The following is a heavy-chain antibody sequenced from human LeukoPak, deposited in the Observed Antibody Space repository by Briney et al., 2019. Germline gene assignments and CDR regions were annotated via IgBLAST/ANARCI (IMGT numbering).Heavy chain of an antibody. CDR3: ARLTPTAGQVPAASLDY. D-gene: IGHD2-2*01. V-gene: IGHV3-21*01. CDR2: ISSSSSYI. CDR1: GFTFNIYN. Sequence: GGSLRLSCAASGFTFNIYNMNWVRQAPGKGLEWVSSISSSSSYIHYADSVKGRFTISRDNAKNSLYLQMNSLRAEDTAVYYCARLTPTAGQVPAASLDYWGQGTLVTVSS. J-gene: IGHJ4*02.